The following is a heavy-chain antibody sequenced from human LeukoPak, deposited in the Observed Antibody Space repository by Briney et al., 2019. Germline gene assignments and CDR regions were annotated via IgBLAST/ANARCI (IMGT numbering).Heavy chain of an antibody. D-gene: IGHD2-2*01. CDR3: ARGTPAAMVGSTNFQH. CDR2: INPNSGGT. Sequence: ASVKVSCKASGYTFTGYYMHWVRQAPGQGLEWMGWINPNSGGTNYAQKIQGRVTMTRDTSISTAYMELSRLRSDDTAVYYCARGTPAAMVGSTNFQHWGQGTLVTVSS. J-gene: IGHJ1*01. V-gene: IGHV1-2*02. CDR1: GYTFTGYY.